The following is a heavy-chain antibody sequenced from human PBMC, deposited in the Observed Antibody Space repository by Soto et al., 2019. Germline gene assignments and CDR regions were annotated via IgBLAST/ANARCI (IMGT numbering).Heavy chain of an antibody. Sequence: PSETLSLTCAVSGGSISSSNWWSWVRQPPGKGLDWIGEIYHSGSTNYNPSLKSRVTISVDKSKNQFSLKLSSVTAADTAVYYCARRISITMVRGGTNWFDPWGQGTLVTVSS. CDR2: IYHSGST. CDR1: GGSISSSNW. V-gene: IGHV4-4*02. D-gene: IGHD3-10*01. CDR3: ARRISITMVRGGTNWFDP. J-gene: IGHJ5*02.